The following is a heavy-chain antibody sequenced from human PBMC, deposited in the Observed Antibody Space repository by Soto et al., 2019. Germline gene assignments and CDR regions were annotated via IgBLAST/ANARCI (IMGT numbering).Heavy chain of an antibody. V-gene: IGHV4-4*02. CDR2: IYHSGST. CDR3: ARGIVEYQLLSRWFDP. J-gene: IGHJ5*02. Sequence: QVQLQESGPGLVKPSGTLSLTCAVSGGSISSSNWWSWVRQPPGKALEWIGEIYHSGSTNLNPSFKLRLTITVDKSQDQFSLKLGSMTAADTAVYYCARGIVEYQLLSRWFDPWGQGTLVTVSS. CDR1: GGSISSSNW. D-gene: IGHD2-2*01.